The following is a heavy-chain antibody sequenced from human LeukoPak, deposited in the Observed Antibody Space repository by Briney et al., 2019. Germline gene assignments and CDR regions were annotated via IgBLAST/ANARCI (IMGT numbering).Heavy chain of an antibody. V-gene: IGHV3-48*02. J-gene: IGHJ4*02. Sequence: GGSLRLSCAASGXTFSGYAVNWVRQAPGKGLEWVSHIWTSSSGIDYADSVKGRSTISRDNVKNSLYLRMNSLRDEDTAVYYCARDHDYAFDYWGQGTLVTVSS. D-gene: IGHD4-17*01. CDR1: GXTFSGYA. CDR2: IWTSSSGI. CDR3: ARDHDYAFDY.